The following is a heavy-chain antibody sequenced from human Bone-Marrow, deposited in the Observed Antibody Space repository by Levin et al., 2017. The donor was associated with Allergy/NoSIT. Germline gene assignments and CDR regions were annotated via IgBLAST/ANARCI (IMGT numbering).Heavy chain of an antibody. CDR3: ARERTIEMATIWGDY. CDR2: ISAYNGNT. CDR1: GYTFTSYG. V-gene: IGHV1-18*01. Sequence: RASVKVSCKASGYTFTSYGISWVRQAPGQGLEWMGWISAYNGNTNYAQKLQGRVTMTTDTSTSTAYMELRSLRSDDTAVYYCARERTIEMATIWGDYWGQGTLVTVSS. J-gene: IGHJ4*02. D-gene: IGHD5-24*01.